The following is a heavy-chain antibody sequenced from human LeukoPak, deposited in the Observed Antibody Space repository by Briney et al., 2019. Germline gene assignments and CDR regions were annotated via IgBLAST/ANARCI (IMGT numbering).Heavy chain of an antibody. V-gene: IGHV1-2*02. CDR3: ATGSTIFGVVIPSGY. Sequence: AAVKVSCKAPGYTFTGYYMHWVRQAPGQGVEWMGWINPNSGGTNYAQKFQVRVTMTSDTSISTDYMELSRLRPDDTAVYYCATGSTIFGVVIPSGYWGKGTLVTVSS. CDR1: GYTFTGYY. D-gene: IGHD3-3*01. J-gene: IGHJ4*02. CDR2: INPNSGGT.